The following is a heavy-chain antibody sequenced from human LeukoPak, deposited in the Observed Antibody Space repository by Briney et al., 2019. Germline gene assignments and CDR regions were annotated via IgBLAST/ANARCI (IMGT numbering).Heavy chain of an antibody. CDR1: GYIFTGYY. CDR3: ARSGFGSGISFDL. Sequence: ASVKVSCKASGYIFTGYYMHWVRQAPGQGLEWMGWMNPNSGDTGYPQKFQGRVTMTRDTSITTAYMELSSLRSDDTAVYYCARSGFGSGISFDLWGQGTLVTVSS. CDR2: MNPNSGDT. D-gene: IGHD3-10*01. V-gene: IGHV1-2*02. J-gene: IGHJ5*02.